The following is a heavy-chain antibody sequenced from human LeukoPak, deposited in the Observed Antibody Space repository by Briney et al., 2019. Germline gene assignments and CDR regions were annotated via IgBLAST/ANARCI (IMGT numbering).Heavy chain of an antibody. J-gene: IGHJ4*02. CDR3: ARVYYDSSGYFTGEYYFDY. V-gene: IGHV4-4*07. CDR1: GGSISSYD. D-gene: IGHD3-22*01. CDR2: IYTSGST. Sequence: SETLSLTCTVSGGSISSYDWSWIRQPAGKGLEWIGRIYTSGSTNYNPSLKSRVTMSVDTSKNQFSLKLSSVTAADTAVYYCARVYYDSSGYFTGEYYFDYWGQGTLVTVSS.